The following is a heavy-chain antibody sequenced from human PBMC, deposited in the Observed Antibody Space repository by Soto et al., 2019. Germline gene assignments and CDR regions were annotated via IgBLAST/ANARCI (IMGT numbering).Heavy chain of an antibody. CDR2: INSDGSTT. J-gene: IGHJ6*04. Sequence: GGSLRLSYAASGFTFSSYWMHWVRQAPGKGLVWVSRINSDGSTTGYADSVKGRFTISRDNAKNTLNLQMNSLRAEDTAVYYCAVLRYLAWPGMDFWGKGTTVT. D-gene: IGHD3-3*01. V-gene: IGHV3-74*01. CDR1: GFTFSSYW. CDR3: AVLRYLAWPGMDF.